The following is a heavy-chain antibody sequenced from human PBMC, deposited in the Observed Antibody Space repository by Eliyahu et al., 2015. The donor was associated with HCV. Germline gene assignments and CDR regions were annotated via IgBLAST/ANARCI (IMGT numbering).Heavy chain of an antibody. J-gene: IGHJ5*02. CDR1: GGSISSYY. CDR2: IXYIGXT. V-gene: IGHV4-59*01. D-gene: IGHD2-2*01. Sequence: QVQLQESGPGLVKPSETLSLTCTVSGGSISSYYWSXIRQPPGKGLEWIGYIXYIGXTNXNPSLKXXVTISVDTSKNQFSLKLXSVTAADTAVYYCARVKRPRPLRFGYCSSTSCSPYNCFDPWGQGTLVTVSS. CDR3: ARVKRPRPLRFGYCSSTSCSPYNCFDP.